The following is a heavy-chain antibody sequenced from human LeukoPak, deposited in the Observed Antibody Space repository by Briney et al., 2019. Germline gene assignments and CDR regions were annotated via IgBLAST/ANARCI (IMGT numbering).Heavy chain of an antibody. J-gene: IGHJ5*02. V-gene: IGHV4-59*01. CDR1: GGSINDYY. Sequence: SETLSLTCTVSGGSINDYYWTWIRQAPGKGLEWRGYISNSGTTDYNPSLKSRVTMSVDTSKNEFSLKVTSVTAADTAMYYCARVLRGAVTSNCFDPWGQGTLVTVSS. D-gene: IGHD4-17*01. CDR3: ARVLRGAVTSNCFDP. CDR2: ISNSGTT.